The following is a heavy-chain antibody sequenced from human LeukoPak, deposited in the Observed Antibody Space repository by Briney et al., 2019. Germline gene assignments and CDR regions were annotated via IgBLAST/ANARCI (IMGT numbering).Heavy chain of an antibody. CDR2: VYYSGST. D-gene: IGHD7-27*01. J-gene: IGHJ4*02. Sequence: PSETLSLTCTVSGASISSYYWSWIRQPPGKGLEWIGYVYYSGSTNYNPSLKSRVSISVDTSKNQFSLNLSSVAAADTAVYYCARGAGDDLDYWGQGTLVSVSS. CDR1: GASISSYY. V-gene: IGHV4-59*08. CDR3: ARGAGDDLDY.